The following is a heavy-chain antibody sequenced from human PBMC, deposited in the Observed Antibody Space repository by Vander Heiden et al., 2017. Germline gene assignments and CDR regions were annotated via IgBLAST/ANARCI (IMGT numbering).Heavy chain of an antibody. D-gene: IGHD3-10*01. V-gene: IGHV3-23*01. CDR3: AKMSQWPVRGRMGGFDP. Sequence: EVQLLQSGGGLIQPGGSLRLSCAASGFTFSSYAMTWVRQAPTKGLEWVSGISGSGGSIHYADSVKGRFTISRDNSKNTLYLQMNSLRVEDTAVYYCAKMSQWPVRGRMGGFDPWGQGTLVTVSS. CDR2: ISGSGGSI. J-gene: IGHJ5*02. CDR1: GFTFSSYA.